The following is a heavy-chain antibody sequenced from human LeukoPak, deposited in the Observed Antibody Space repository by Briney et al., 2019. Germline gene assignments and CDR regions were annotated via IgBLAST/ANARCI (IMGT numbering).Heavy chain of an antibody. CDR1: GXTIRSYA. CDR2: ISSSADRT. Sequence: GGSLXLSCXASGXTIRSYAXGWVRQAPGKGLEWXSGISSSADRTYYADSVKGRFTISRDSSKNTLYPQMSSLRAEDTAVYYCAKDLTSSGYYEDYWGQGTLVTVSS. D-gene: IGHD3-22*01. CDR3: AKDLTSSGYYEDY. J-gene: IGHJ4*02. V-gene: IGHV3-23*01.